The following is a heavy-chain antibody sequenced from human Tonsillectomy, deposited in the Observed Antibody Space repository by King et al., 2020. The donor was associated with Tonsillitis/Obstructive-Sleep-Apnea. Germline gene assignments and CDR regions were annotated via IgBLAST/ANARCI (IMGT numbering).Heavy chain of an antibody. CDR1: GYTFTNYD. Sequence: QLVQSGAEVKKPGASVKVSCKASGYTFTNYDITWVRQAPGQGLEWMGWSRPYNGDTNYAQKLQGRVTMTSDTSTSTANMELRSLRSDDTAVYYCARDYYDRSGYYHGYFQHWGQGTLVTVSS. D-gene: IGHD3-22*01. V-gene: IGHV1-18*01. J-gene: IGHJ1*01. CDR2: SRPYNGDT. CDR3: ARDYYDRSGYYHGYFQH.